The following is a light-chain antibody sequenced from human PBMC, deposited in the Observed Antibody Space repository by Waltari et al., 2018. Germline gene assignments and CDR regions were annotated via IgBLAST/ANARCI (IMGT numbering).Light chain of an antibody. V-gene: IGLV2-11*01. Sequence: QSALTQPRSVSGSPGQSVTISCTGTSSDVGGYNHVIWYQQHPGKAPKLMIHDVNKRPAGVPDRFSGSKSGNTASLTISGLQAEDEADYYCCSYAGSYIFGVFGGGTKLTVL. CDR2: DVN. CDR1: SSDVGGYNH. CDR3: CSYAGSYIFGV. J-gene: IGLJ2*01.